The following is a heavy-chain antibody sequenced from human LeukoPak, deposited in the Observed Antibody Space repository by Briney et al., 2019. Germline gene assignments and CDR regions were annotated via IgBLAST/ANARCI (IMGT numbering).Heavy chain of an antibody. V-gene: IGHV4-39*07. D-gene: IGHD1-26*01. CDR2: IHYSARI. Sequence: PSETLSLTCTVSGGSISSSSYYWGWIRQPSGKELEWIGSIHYSARIYYNPSLKSRLTISPDTSKNQFSLKLTSVTAADTAVYYCTREVRSAWASFDPWGQGTLVIVSS. J-gene: IGHJ5*02. CDR3: TREVRSAWASFDP. CDR1: GGSISSSSYY.